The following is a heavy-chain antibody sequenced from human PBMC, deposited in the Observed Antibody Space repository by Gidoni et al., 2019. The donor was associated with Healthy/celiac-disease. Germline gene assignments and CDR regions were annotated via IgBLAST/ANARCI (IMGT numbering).Heavy chain of an antibody. V-gene: IGHV1-8*01. CDR2: MNPNSGNT. D-gene: IGHD3-22*01. CDR1: GYTFPSYD. J-gene: IGHJ6*02. CDR3: ARAKYDSSGYYLFSYYYGIDV. Sequence: QVQLVQSGAEVTQPEASLTVSCQASGYTFPSYDLHSVRQAPGRGLEWMGWMNPNSGNTGYAQKFQGTVTITTNTSISTAYMELSSLRSEDTAVYYCARAKYDSSGYYLFSYYYGIDVWGQGTTVTVSS.